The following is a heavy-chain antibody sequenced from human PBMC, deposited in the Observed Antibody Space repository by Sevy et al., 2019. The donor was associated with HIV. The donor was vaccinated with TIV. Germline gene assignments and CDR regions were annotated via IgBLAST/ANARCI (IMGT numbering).Heavy chain of an antibody. CDR2: IYYSGST. J-gene: IGHJ5*02. Sequence: SETLSLTCTVSGGSISSSSYYWGWIRQPPGKGLEWIGSIYYSGSTYYNPSLKSRVTISVDTSKNQCSLKLSSVTAADTAVYYCARHGSTPFFNWFDPWGQGTLVTVSS. CDR3: ARHGSTPFFNWFDP. D-gene: IGHD3-3*01. V-gene: IGHV4-39*01. CDR1: GGSISSSSYY.